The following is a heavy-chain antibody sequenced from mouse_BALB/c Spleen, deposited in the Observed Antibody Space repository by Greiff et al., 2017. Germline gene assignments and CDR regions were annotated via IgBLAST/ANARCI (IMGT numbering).Heavy chain of an antibody. V-gene: IGHV10-1*02. Sequence: EVQGVESGGGLVQPKGSLKLSCAASGFTFNTYAMNWVRQAPGKGLEWVARIRSKSNNYATYYADSVKDRFTISRDDSQSMLYLQMNNLKTEDTAMYYCVRPQLAWFAYWGQGTLVTVSA. CDR1: GFTFNTYA. J-gene: IGHJ3*01. CDR2: IRSKSNNYAT. CDR3: VRPQLAWFAY. D-gene: IGHD4-1*02.